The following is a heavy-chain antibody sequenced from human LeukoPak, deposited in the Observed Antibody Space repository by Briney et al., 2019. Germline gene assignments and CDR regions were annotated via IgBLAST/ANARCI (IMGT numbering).Heavy chain of an antibody. J-gene: IGHJ4*02. CDR3: ARVDDSSGYYLPVFFDY. CDR2: ISAYNGNT. D-gene: IGHD3-22*01. V-gene: IGHV1-18*01. CDR1: GYTFTSYG. Sequence: GASVKVSCKASGYTFTSYGISWVRQASGQGLEWMGWISAYNGNTNYAQKLQGRVTMTTDTSTSTAYMELRSLRSDDTAMYYCARVDDSSGYYLPVFFDYWGQGTLVTVSS.